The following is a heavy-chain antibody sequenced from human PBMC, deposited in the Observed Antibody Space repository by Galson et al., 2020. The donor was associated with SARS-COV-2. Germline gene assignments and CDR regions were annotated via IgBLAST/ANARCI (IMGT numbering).Heavy chain of an antibody. CDR1: GDSVSSNSAA. CDR3: ASRFFDY. V-gene: IGHV6-1*01. CDR2: TYYRSKWYT. J-gene: IGHJ4*02. Sequence: SETLSLTCAISGDSVSSNSAAWNWIRQSPSRGLEWLGRTYYRSKWYTEYAVSVKSRLTINPDISKNQFSLQLNSVTPEDTAVYYCASRFFDYWGQGTPVTVSS.